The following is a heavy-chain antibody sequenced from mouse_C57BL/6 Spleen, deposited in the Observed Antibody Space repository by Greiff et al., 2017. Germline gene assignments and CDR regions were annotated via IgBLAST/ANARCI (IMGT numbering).Heavy chain of an antibody. CDR1: GYTFTDYY. J-gene: IGHJ1*03. D-gene: IGHD1-1*01. V-gene: IGHV1-19*01. CDR3: AIITTVVATYSYWYFDV. Sequence: EVQLQQSGPVLVKPGASVKMSCKASGYTFTDYYMNWVKQSHGKSLEWIGVIKPYNGGTSYNQKFKGKATLTVDKSSSTAYMELNSLTSEDSAVYYCAIITTVVATYSYWYFDVWGTGTTVTVSS. CDR2: IKPYNGGT.